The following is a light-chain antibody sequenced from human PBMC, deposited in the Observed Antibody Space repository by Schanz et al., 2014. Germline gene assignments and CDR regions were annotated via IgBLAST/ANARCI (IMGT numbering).Light chain of an antibody. CDR1: SSDVGSYNL. Sequence: QSALTQPASVSGSPGQSITISCTGTSSDVGSYNLVSWYQQHPGKAPKLMIYEGSKRPSGVSNRFSGSKSGNTASLTISGLQAEDEADYYCQSYDNSLTHVVFGGGTKLTVL. J-gene: IGLJ2*01. V-gene: IGLV2-14*02. CDR2: EGS. CDR3: QSYDNSLTHVV.